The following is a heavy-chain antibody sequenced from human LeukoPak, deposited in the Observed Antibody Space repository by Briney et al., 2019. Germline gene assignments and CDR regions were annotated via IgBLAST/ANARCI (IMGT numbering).Heavy chain of an antibody. CDR2: ISWNSGSI. Sequence: GGSLRLSCAASGFTFNDYTMPWVRQAPGKGLGWVSGISWNSGSIGYADSVKGRFTISRDNAKNSLYLQMNSLRAEDTALYYCAKDTYYDSSGNAFDIWGQGTMVTVSS. CDR1: GFTFNDYT. D-gene: IGHD3-22*01. J-gene: IGHJ3*02. CDR3: AKDTYYDSSGNAFDI. V-gene: IGHV3-9*01.